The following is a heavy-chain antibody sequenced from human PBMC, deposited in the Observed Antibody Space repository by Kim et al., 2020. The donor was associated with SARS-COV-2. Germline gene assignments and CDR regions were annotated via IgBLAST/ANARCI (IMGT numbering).Heavy chain of an antibody. CDR3: AREDGGSQIFDY. D-gene: IGHD2-15*01. CDR2: IYSGGST. CDR1: GFTVSSNY. J-gene: IGHJ4*02. Sequence: GGSLRLSCAASGFTVSSNYMSWVRQAPGKGLEWVSVIYSGGSTYYADSVKGRFTISRDNSKNTLYLQMNSLRAEDTAVYYCAREDGGSQIFDYWGQGTLVTVSS. V-gene: IGHV3-53*01.